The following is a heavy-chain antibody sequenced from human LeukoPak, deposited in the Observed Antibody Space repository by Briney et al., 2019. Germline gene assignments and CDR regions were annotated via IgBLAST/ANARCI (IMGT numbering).Heavy chain of an antibody. CDR3: ARAYLPDILTGYPINGIDV. Sequence: ASVKVTCKASGGTFSSYTISWVRQAPGQGLEWMGRIIPILGIANYAQKFQGGVTITADKSTSTAYMELSSLRSEDTAVYYCARAYLPDILTGYPINGIDVWGQGTTVTVSS. CDR2: IIPILGIA. J-gene: IGHJ6*02. V-gene: IGHV1-69*02. D-gene: IGHD3-9*01. CDR1: GGTFSSYT.